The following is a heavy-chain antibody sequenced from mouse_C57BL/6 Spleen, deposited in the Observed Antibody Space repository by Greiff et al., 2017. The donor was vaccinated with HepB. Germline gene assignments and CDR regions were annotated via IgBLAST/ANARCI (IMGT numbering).Heavy chain of an antibody. CDR3: AKGPFTTVVPYAMDY. D-gene: IGHD1-1*01. CDR2: ISSGSSTI. J-gene: IGHJ4*01. CDR1: GFTFSDYG. Sequence: EVQLVESGGGLVKPGGSLKLSCAASGFTFSDYGMHWVRQAPEKGLEWVAYISSGSSTIYYADTVKGRFTISRDNAKNTLFLQMTSLRSEDTAMYYCAKGPFTTVVPYAMDYWGQGTSVTVSS. V-gene: IGHV5-17*01.